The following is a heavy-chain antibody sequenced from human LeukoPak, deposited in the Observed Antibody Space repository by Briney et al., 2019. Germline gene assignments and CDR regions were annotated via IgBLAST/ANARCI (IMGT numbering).Heavy chain of an antibody. CDR1: GGSVSSGSYY. Sequence: SETLSLTCTVSGGSVSSGSYYWSWIRQPPGKGLEWIGYIYYSGSTNYNPSLKSRVTISVDTSKNQFSLKLSSVTAADTAVYYCARGPIGGTNWFDPWGQGTLVTVSS. CDR2: IYYSGST. D-gene: IGHD3-16*01. J-gene: IGHJ5*02. CDR3: ARGPIGGTNWFDP. V-gene: IGHV4-61*01.